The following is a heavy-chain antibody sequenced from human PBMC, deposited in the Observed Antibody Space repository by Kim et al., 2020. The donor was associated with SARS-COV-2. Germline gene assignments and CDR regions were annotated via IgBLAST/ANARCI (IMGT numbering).Heavy chain of an antibody. CDR2: IKSKVRGGTA. CDR3: ATDVTDSGGGCYF. Sequence: GGSLRLSCAASGLSFSTFGMNWVRQAPGKGLEWVGRIKSKVRGGTAEYAAAVKGRFAISRDESKNTVYLQMNSLKTEDTAVYYCATDVTDSGGGCYF. D-gene: IGHD5-12*01. CDR1: GLSFSTFG. J-gene: IGHJ4*03. V-gene: IGHV3-15*01.